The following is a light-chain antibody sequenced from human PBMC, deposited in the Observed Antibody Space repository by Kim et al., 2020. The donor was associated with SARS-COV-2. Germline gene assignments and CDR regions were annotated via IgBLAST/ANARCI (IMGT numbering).Light chain of an antibody. CDR3: QQYNSYPLT. V-gene: IGKV1-16*01. CDR1: QVICAN. J-gene: IGKJ4*01. Sequence: ASVGDSVTITGRASQVICANLVWSQQRPGKAPKTLIYDASSLGSGVPSTFSGSGSGTDFTLTISSLQPEDFAAYFCQQYNSYPLTFGQGTKVDIK. CDR2: DAS.